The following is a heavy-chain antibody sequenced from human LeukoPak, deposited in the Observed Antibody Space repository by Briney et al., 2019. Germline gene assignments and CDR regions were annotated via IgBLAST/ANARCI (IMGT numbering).Heavy chain of an antibody. Sequence: GGSLRLSCAASGFTFSSYAMHWVRQAPGKGLEYVSAISSNGGSTYYANSVKGRFTISRDNSKNTLYLQMGSLRAEDMAVYYCARAFLYCSGGSCYLGYWGQGTLVTVSS. J-gene: IGHJ4*02. CDR2: ISSNGGST. V-gene: IGHV3-64*01. CDR1: GFTFSSYA. CDR3: ARAFLYCSGGSCYLGY. D-gene: IGHD2-15*01.